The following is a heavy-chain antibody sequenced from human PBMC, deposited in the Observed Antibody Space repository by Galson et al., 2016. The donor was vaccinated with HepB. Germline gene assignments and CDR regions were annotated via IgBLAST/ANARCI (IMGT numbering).Heavy chain of an antibody. D-gene: IGHD3-22*01. Sequence: RQAPGTGLEWVSYISSSGTTISYADSVKGRFTISRDNAKSSLFLHMNSLRAEDTAVYYCARSPLLYYDSSGYYNPSPFDYWGQGTLVTVSS. J-gene: IGHJ4*02. CDR3: ARSPLLYYDSSGYYNPSPFDY. V-gene: IGHV3-11*01. CDR2: ISSSGTTI.